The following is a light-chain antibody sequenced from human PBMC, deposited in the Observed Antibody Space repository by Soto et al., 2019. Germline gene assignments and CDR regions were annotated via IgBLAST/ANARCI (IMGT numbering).Light chain of an antibody. Sequence: DSHITHCRSTLSSSVGDRVTITCRARQSISSWLAWYQQKPGKAPKLLIYAASSLQSGVPSRFSGSGSGTDFTLTISSLQPEDFATYYCQQSYSTPQTFGQGTKVDIK. J-gene: IGKJ1*01. CDR2: AAS. CDR1: QSISSW. V-gene: IGKV1-39*01. CDR3: QQSYSTPQT.